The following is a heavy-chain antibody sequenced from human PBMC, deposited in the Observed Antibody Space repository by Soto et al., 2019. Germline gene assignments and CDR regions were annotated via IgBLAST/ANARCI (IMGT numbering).Heavy chain of an antibody. CDR3: AKDLLRHFDWSPFDY. CDR2: ISYDGSYE. J-gene: IGHJ4*02. Sequence: QVQLVESGGGVVQPGRSLRLSCAASGFTFSNYVMHWVRQAPGKGLEWVAVISYDGSYEYYADSVKGRFTISRDNSKNTLYLQMNSLRAEDTAVYYCAKDLLRHFDWSPFDYWGQGTLVTVSS. V-gene: IGHV3-30*18. D-gene: IGHD3-9*01. CDR1: GFTFSNYV.